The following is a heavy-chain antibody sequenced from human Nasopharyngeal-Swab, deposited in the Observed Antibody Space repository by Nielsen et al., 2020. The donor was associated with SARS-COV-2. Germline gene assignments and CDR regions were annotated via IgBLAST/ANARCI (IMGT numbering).Heavy chain of an antibody. Sequence: GESLKISCTISGFTFSDYYMSWIRQAPGKGLEWVSVISSISGRTKYYADSVKGRFTIPRDNPKNSVYLTLTSLRPEDPAVYYCAREAAKDYGGYPDYWGQGTLVTVSS. D-gene: IGHD4-23*01. V-gene: IGHV3-11*01. CDR3: AREAAKDYGGYPDY. CDR2: ISSISGRTK. CDR1: GFTFSDYY. J-gene: IGHJ4*02.